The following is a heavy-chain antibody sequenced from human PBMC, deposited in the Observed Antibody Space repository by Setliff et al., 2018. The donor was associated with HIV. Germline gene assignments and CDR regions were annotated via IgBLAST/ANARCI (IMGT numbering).Heavy chain of an antibody. V-gene: IGHV4-31*03. CDR2: IYYSGNT. J-gene: IGHJ5*02. D-gene: IGHD4-17*01. CDR3: ARHRSYGDYDPNWFDP. CDR1: GGSISSDGYY. Sequence: SETLSLTCTVSGGSISSDGYYWSWIRQHPGKGLEWIGYIYYSGNTYYNPSLKSRVTISVDTSKNQFSLKLRSVTAADTGIYYCARHRSYGDYDPNWFDPWGQGTLVTVSS.